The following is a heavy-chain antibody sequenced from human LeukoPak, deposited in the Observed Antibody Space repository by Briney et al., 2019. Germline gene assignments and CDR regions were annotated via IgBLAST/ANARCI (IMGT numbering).Heavy chain of an antibody. CDR3: ARHYDFWSGYWYNWFDP. V-gene: IGHV4-59*01. J-gene: IGHJ5*02. CDR1: GGSISSYY. D-gene: IGHD3-3*01. Sequence: SETLSPTCTVSGGSISSYYWSWIRQPPGKGLEWIGYIYYSGSTNYNPSLKSRVTISVDTSKNQFSLKLSSVTAADTAVYYCARHYDFWSGYWYNWFDPWGQGTLVTVSS. CDR2: IYYSGST.